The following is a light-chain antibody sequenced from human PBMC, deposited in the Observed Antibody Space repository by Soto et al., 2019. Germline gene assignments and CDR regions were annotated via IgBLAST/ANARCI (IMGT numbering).Light chain of an antibody. Sequence: DIVLTQSPGALSLSKGERATLSCRASQSVSSNYLAWYQQKPGQAPRLLIHGASTRATGVPDRFSGSGSGTDFTLTISRLEPEDFAVYYCQQYVSSGTFGQGTKVDIK. CDR3: QQYVSSGT. V-gene: IGKV3-20*01. J-gene: IGKJ1*01. CDR1: QSVSSNY. CDR2: GAS.